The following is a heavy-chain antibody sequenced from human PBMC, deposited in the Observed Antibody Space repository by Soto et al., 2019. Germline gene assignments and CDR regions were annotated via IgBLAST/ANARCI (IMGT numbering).Heavy chain of an antibody. D-gene: IGHD5-12*01. J-gene: IGHJ6*02. V-gene: IGHV4-30-4*01. Sequence: QVQLQESGPGLVKPSQTLSLTCTVSGGSIIRGVSGGSIIRGGFYWNWIRQTPGKGLEWIGYVFDSGTTYNYNPSFKSRSSISLDMSNNQFSLKLTSMTAADTALYYCARGPYDHRHRLEGMDVWGQGTTVTVSS. CDR3: ARGPYDHRHRLEGMDV. CDR2: VFDSGTT. CDR1: GGSIIRGVSGGSIIRGGFY.